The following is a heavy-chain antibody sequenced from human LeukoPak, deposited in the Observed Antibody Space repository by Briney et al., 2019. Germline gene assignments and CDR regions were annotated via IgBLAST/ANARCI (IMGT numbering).Heavy chain of an antibody. J-gene: IGHJ3*02. Sequence: SETLSLTCTVSGGSISSNSYYWGWIRQPPGKGLEWIGSIYYSGSTYYNPSLKSRVTISVDTSKNQFSLKLSSVTAADTAVYYCARERLESYVGDAFDIWGQGTMVTVSS. CDR3: ARERLESYVGDAFDI. CDR2: IYYSGST. CDR1: GGSISSNSYY. V-gene: IGHV4-39*07. D-gene: IGHD1-1*01.